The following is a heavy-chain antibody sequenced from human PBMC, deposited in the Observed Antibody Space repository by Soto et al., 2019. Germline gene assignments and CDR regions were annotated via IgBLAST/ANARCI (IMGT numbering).Heavy chain of an antibody. CDR1: GYIFTNFA. D-gene: IGHD3-22*01. J-gene: IGHJ4*02. V-gene: IGHV1-3*01. Sequence: ASVKVSCKASGYIFTNFAIHWVRQAPGQRLEWMGWISAATGNTLYSEEFQGRVAITRDTSASTAHMELSSLRSEDTAVYYCVRDTLLVNTMIDYDYWGQGTLVTVSS. CDR3: VRDTLLVNTMIDYDY. CDR2: ISAATGNT.